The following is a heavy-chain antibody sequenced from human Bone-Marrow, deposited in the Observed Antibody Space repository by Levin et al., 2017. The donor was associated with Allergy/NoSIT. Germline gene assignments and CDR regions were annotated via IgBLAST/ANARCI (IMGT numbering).Heavy chain of an antibody. J-gene: IGHJ4*02. CDR3: ARLGDNQGGY. D-gene: IGHD4-17*01. V-gene: IGHV4-61*01. CDR1: GDSVNSGRYF. Sequence: PSETLSLTCTVSGDSVNSGRYFWTWIRQPPGKGLVSIGYIFNNGDAYYTPSLKSRVTISLDTSKNQFSLRLSSVIAADTAVYYCARLGDNQGGYWGQGILVTVSS. CDR2: IFNNGDA.